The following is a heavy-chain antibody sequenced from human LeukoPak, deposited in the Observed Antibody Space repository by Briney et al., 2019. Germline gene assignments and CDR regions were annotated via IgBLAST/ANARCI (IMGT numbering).Heavy chain of an antibody. CDR3: TTEPRD. V-gene: IGHV3-15*01. Sequence: GSLRLSCAASGFSFIHSWMSWVRQAPGKGLEWVGRIKSKKDGGALDYAAPVKGRFTISRDDSKNMVYLQISSLKTEDTAVYYCTTEPRDWGQGTLVTVSS. J-gene: IGHJ4*02. CDR2: IKSKKDGGAL. CDR1: GFSFIHSW.